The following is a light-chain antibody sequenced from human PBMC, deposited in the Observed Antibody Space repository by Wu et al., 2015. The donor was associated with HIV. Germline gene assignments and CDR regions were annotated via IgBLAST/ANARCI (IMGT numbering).Light chain of an antibody. CDR3: QQRSNWPPGLT. V-gene: IGKV3-11*01. CDR2: DGN. CDR1: QSVSGY. J-gene: IGKJ4*01. Sequence: EVVLTQSPETMPLSPGERATLSCRASQSVSGYLAWYQQKPGQAPRLLIFDGNNRPTGIPARFSGSGSGADFTLTISRLEPEDSAVYYCQQRSNWPPGLTFGGGTKVEIK.